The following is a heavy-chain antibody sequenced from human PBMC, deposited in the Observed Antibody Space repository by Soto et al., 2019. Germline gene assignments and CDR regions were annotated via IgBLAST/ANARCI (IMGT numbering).Heavy chain of an antibody. D-gene: IGHD3-16*01. Sequence: GGSLRLSCAASGFTVSSNYMSWVRQAPGKGLEWVSVIYSGGSTYYADSVKGRFTISRDNSKNTLYLQMNSLRAEDTAVYYCAKGRFAAYYYYMDVWGKGTTVTVSS. CDR3: AKGRFAAYYYYMDV. V-gene: IGHV3-66*01. CDR2: IYSGGST. J-gene: IGHJ6*03. CDR1: GFTVSSNY.